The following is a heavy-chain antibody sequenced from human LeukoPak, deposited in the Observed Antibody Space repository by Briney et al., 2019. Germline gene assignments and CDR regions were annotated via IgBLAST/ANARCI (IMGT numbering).Heavy chain of an antibody. CDR3: AKESAAMVFDY. Sequence: PGGSLRLSCAASGFTFSSYGMHWVRQAPGKGLEWVAVISYDGSNKYYADSVKGRLTISRDNSKNTLYLQMNSLRAEDTAVYYCAKESAAMVFDYWGQGTLVTVSS. V-gene: IGHV3-30*18. D-gene: IGHD5-18*01. J-gene: IGHJ4*02. CDR2: ISYDGSNK. CDR1: GFTFSSYG.